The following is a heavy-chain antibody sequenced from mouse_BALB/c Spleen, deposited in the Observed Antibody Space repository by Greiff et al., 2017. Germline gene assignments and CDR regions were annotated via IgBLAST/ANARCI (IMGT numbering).Heavy chain of an antibody. CDR1: GYAFTNYL. Sequence: VKLQESGAELVRPGTSVKVSCKASGYAFTNYLIEWVKQRPGQGLEWIGVINPGSGGTNYNEKFKGKATLTADKSSSTAYMQLSSLTSDDSAVYFCAIYYGYPFAYWGQGTLVTVSA. CDR2: INPGSGGT. V-gene: IGHV1-54*01. CDR3: AIYYGYPFAY. J-gene: IGHJ3*01. D-gene: IGHD2-2*01.